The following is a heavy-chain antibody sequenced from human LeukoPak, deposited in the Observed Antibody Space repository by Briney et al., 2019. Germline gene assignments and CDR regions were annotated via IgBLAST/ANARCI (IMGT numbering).Heavy chain of an antibody. J-gene: IGHJ6*03. CDR1: GYTFTGYY. CDR2: INPNSGGT. CDR3: ARAPGPPDYDFWSGYTYYYYYMDV. V-gene: IGHV1-2*02. Sequence: VASVKVSCKASGYTFTGYYMHWVRQAPGQGLEWMGWINPNSGGTNYAQKFQGRVTMTRDTSISTAYMELSRLRSDDTAVYYCARAPGPPDYDFWSGYTYYYYYMDVWGKGTTVTVSS. D-gene: IGHD3-3*01.